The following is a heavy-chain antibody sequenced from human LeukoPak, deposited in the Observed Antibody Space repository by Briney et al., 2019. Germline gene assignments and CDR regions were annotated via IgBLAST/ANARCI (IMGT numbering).Heavy chain of an antibody. CDR1: GGSISSYH. Sequence: PSETLSLTCTVSGGSISSYHWSWIRQPPGKGLEWIGYIYYSGSTNYNPSLKSRVTISVDTSKNQFSLKLSSVTAADTAVYYCARQTGYCSGGSCEGTFDPWGQGTLVTVSS. CDR2: IYYSGST. V-gene: IGHV4-59*08. D-gene: IGHD2-15*01. J-gene: IGHJ5*02. CDR3: ARQTGYCSGGSCEGTFDP.